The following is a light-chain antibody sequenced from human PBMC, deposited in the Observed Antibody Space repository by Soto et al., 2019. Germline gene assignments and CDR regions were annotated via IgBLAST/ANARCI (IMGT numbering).Light chain of an antibody. J-gene: IGKJ1*01. CDR2: GAS. Sequence: ETVLTQSPGTLSLSPGERVTLSCRTSQSAPSSNLAWYQQKPGQAPRLLIYGASSRATGIPDRFSGSGSGTDFTLTINSLLSEDFGVYYCQQYKSWPTFGQGTKVEIK. CDR1: QSAPSSN. V-gene: IGKV3-20*01. CDR3: QQYKSWPT.